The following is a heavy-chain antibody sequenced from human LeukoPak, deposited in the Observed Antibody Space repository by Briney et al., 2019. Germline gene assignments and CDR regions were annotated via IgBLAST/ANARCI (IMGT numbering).Heavy chain of an antibody. CDR1: GGSISSYY. CDR2: IYSSGDT. Sequence: SETLSLTCAVSGGSISSYYWSWIRQPPGKGLEWIAYIYSSGDTNYNPSYKSRVTISVDTSKNQSSLKLTYVAAADTAIYYCARKPGGTAAFDIWGPGTMVTVSS. V-gene: IGHV4-59*08. CDR3: ARKPGGTAAFDI. D-gene: IGHD1-14*01. J-gene: IGHJ3*02.